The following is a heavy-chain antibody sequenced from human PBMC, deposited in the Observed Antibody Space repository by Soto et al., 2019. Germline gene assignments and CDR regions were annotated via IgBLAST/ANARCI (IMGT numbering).Heavy chain of an antibody. D-gene: IGHD5-12*01. Sequence: SGPTLVNPTQTLTLTCTFSGFSLSTSGMCVSWIRQPPGKALEWLALIDWDDDKYYSTSLKTRLTISKDTSKNQVVLTMTNMDPVDTATFYCARTQYPYSGYAVYFDYWGQGTLVTVSS. V-gene: IGHV2-70*01. CDR2: IDWDDDK. CDR3: ARTQYPYSGYAVYFDY. J-gene: IGHJ4*02. CDR1: GFSLSTSGMC.